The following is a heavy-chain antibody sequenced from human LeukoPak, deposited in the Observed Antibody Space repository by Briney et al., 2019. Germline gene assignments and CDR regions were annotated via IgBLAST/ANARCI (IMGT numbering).Heavy chain of an antibody. CDR1: GFTVSSNY. CDR3: ASHSPYGDYVGY. CDR2: IYSGGST. Sequence: GGSLRLSCAAAGFTVSSNYMSWVRQAPGKGLEWVSVIYSGGSTYYADSVKGRFTISRDNSKNTLYLQMNSLRAEDTAVYYCASHSPYGDYVGYWGQGTLVTVSS. V-gene: IGHV3-53*01. J-gene: IGHJ4*02. D-gene: IGHD4-17*01.